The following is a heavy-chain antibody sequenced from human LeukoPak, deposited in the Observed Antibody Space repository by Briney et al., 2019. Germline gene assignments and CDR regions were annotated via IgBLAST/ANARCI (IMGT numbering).Heavy chain of an antibody. J-gene: IGHJ4*02. CDR2: ISGSATTN. V-gene: IGHV3-11*01. CDR1: GFSYSAYC. CDR3: ARVRIAEVGYYYFDH. Sequence: GRSLRLSCAVSGFSYSAYCMSWIRQTPGKWLAWVAYISGSATTNYYADSVNGRFTISSDNDSKSLSLQMNSLTAEGTALYYCARVRIAEVGYYYFDHWGQGTLVTVSS. D-gene: IGHD6-13*01.